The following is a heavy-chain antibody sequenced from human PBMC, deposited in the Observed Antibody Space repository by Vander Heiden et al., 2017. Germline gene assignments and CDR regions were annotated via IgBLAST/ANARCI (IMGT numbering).Heavy chain of an antibody. Sequence: EVHLVESGGGLDQTGGSLRLSCAASRFAFSNYWMSWVRQAPGKGLEWVANTNQAGNEKYYLDSVKGRFTISRDNAKNSLYLQMSNLRVEDTAFYYCAREEDYWGQGTLVSVSS. CDR2: TNQAGNEK. V-gene: IGHV3-7*01. CDR1: RFAFSNYW. CDR3: AREEDY. J-gene: IGHJ4*02.